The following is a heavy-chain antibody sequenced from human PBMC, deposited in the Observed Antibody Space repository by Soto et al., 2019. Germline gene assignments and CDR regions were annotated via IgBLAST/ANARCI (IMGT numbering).Heavy chain of an antibody. Sequence: SGGSLRLSCAASGFTFSSYAMSWVRQAPGKGLEWVSAISGSGGSTYYADSVKGRFTISRDNSKNTLYLQMNSLRAEDTAVYYCAKGITIFGVVVYYYYYYMDVWGKGTTVTVSS. J-gene: IGHJ6*03. CDR2: ISGSGGST. D-gene: IGHD3-3*01. CDR1: GFTFSSYA. CDR3: AKGITIFGVVVYYYYYYMDV. V-gene: IGHV3-23*01.